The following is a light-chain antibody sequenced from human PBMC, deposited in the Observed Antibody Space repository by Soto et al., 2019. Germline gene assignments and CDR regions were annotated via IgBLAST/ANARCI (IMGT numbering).Light chain of an antibody. CDR2: DAS. CDR1: QTLINNY. V-gene: IGKV3-20*01. Sequence: EIVLTQSPGTLSLSPGERATLSCRASQTLINNYLAWFQQKPGQAPRLLIYDASNRATGVADRFSGSGSTTDFTITISRVDPEDFALYYCQHSGNSPLTFGGGTKVEIK. CDR3: QHSGNSPLT. J-gene: IGKJ4*01.